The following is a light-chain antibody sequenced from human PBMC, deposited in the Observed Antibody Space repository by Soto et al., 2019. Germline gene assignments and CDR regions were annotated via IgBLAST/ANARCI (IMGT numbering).Light chain of an antibody. J-gene: IGKJ4*01. CDR3: QQSFSPPLT. CDR1: QSVSSNY. Sequence: DIVLTQSPGTLSFSPGERATLSCRASQSVSSNYLAWYQLKPGQAPRLLIYGASSRATDIPDRFSGSGSGSDFTLTISSLQPEDFATYYCQQSFSPPLTFGGGTKVDIK. CDR2: GAS. V-gene: IGKV3-20*01.